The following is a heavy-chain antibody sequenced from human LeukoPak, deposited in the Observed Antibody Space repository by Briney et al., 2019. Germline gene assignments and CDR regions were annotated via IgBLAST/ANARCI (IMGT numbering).Heavy chain of an antibody. CDR2: IYQNGNT. Sequence: SQTLSLTCAVSGGSISSGGHSWSWIRQPPGKGLEWIGYIYQNGNTYYNPSLKSRVTISVDRSKNQFSLNLSSVAAADTAVYYCGRGGIAAAASGIDYWGQGTLVAVSS. J-gene: IGHJ4*02. CDR3: GRGGIAAAASGIDY. D-gene: IGHD6-13*01. V-gene: IGHV4-30-2*01. CDR1: GGSISSGGHS.